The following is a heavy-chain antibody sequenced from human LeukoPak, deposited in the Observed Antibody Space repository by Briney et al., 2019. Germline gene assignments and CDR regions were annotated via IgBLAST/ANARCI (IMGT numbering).Heavy chain of an antibody. CDR1: GASISNANYY. V-gene: IGHV4-61*02. CDR2: VYASGST. CDR3: AREVPVMANFDS. J-gene: IGHJ4*02. Sequence: SETLSLTCTVSGASISNANYYWSWIRQPAGKGLEWIGRVYASGSTNYYPSLKGRVTISVDTSKNQFSLKLNSVTAADTAVYYCAREVPVMANFDSWGQGTLVTVSS. D-gene: IGHD2-8*01.